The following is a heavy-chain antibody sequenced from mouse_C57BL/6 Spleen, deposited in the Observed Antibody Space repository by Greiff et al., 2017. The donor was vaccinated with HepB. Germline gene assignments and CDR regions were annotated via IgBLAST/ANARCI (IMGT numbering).Heavy chain of an antibody. V-gene: IGHV1-82*01. J-gene: IGHJ3*01. CDR1: GYSFSSSW. CDR3: ARGDSSGLAWFAY. Sequence: QVQLQQSGPELVKPGASVKISCKASGYSFSSSWMNWVKQRPGKGLEWIGRIYPGDGDTNYNGKFKGNATLTADKSSSTAYMQLSSLTSEDSAVYFCARGDSSGLAWFAYWGQGTLVTVSA. D-gene: IGHD3-2*02. CDR2: IYPGDGDT.